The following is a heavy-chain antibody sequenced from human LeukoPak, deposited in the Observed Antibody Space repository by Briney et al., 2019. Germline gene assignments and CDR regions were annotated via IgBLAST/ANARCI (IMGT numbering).Heavy chain of an antibody. Sequence: SETLSLTCTVSGGSISSYYWSWVRQPAGKGLEWIGRIYTSGSTNYNPSLKSRVTMSVDTSKNQFSLKLSSVTAADTAVYYCARDRIGYCTNGVCYTSPSSSWYWFDPWGQGTLVTVSS. CDR2: IYTSGST. V-gene: IGHV4-4*07. D-gene: IGHD2-8*01. J-gene: IGHJ5*02. CDR3: ARDRIGYCTNGVCYTSPSSSWYWFDP. CDR1: GGSISSYY.